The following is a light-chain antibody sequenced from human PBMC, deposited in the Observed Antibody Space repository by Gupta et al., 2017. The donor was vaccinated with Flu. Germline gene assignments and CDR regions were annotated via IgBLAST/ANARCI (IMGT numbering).Light chain of an antibody. CDR2: EDS. CDR1: NIGSKN. CDR3: QVWETTSDHRLV. Sequence: KMARSTCGGNNIGSKNAQWYQQKPCQAPVLFVFEDSDRHSGRPERVCGSNSGNTATLTIIRVEAGEEADYYCQVWETTSDHRLVFGTGTKVTVL. J-gene: IGLJ1*01. V-gene: IGLV3-21*03.